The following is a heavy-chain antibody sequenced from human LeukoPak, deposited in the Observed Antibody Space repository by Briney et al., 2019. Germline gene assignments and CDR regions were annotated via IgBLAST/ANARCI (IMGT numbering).Heavy chain of an antibody. CDR1: GGSISSGSYY. CDR3: AREGVVLWFGESTVGAFDI. V-gene: IGHV4-30-4*08. CDR2: IYYSGST. J-gene: IGHJ3*02. Sequence: SETLSLTCTVSGGSISSGSYYWSWIRQPAGKGLEWIGYIYYSGSTCYNPSLKSRVTISVDTSKNQFSLKLSSVTAADTAVYYCAREGVVLWFGESTVGAFDIWGQGTMVTVSS. D-gene: IGHD3-10*01.